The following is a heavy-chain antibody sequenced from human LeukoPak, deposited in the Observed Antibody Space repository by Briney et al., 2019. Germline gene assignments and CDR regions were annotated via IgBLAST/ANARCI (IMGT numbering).Heavy chain of an antibody. J-gene: IGHJ5*02. D-gene: IGHD3-22*01. CDR2: IYHSGST. CDR3: ATQRDYYDARFDP. CDR1: GYSISSGYY. V-gene: IGHV4-38-2*02. Sequence: SETLSLTCTVSGYSISSGYYWGWIRQPPGKGLEWIGSIYHSGSTYYNPSLKSRVTISVDTSKNQFSLKLSSVTAADTAVYYCATQRDYYDARFDPWGQGTLVTVSS.